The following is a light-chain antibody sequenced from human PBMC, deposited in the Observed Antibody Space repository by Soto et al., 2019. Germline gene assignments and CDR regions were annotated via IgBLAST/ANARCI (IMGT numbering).Light chain of an antibody. CDR3: CSYAGISTFV. J-gene: IGLJ3*02. V-gene: IGLV2-23*02. Sequence: QSALTQPASLSGSPGQSGTIACTGTSSHLENYNLVSWYQHHPGKAPKLIIYDVNKRPSGISDRFSGSKSAHTASLTISGLQTDDEAEYYCCSYAGISTFVFGGGTKVPV. CDR1: SSHLENYNL. CDR2: DVN.